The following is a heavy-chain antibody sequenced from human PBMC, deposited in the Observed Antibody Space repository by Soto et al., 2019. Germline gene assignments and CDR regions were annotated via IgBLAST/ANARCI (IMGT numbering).Heavy chain of an antibody. CDR2: IHYSGTP. V-gene: IGHV4-39*01. Sequence: SETLSLTCSVSGDSISSSSQYWGWIRQPPGKGLEWIGSIHYSGTPYYNPSLKSRVTIFVDTSKNQLSLKLSSVTAADTAVYYCARHWIAGSSIPWGQGTMVTVYS. CDR1: GDSISSSSQY. J-gene: IGHJ5*02. D-gene: IGHD2-21*01. CDR3: ARHWIAGSSIP.